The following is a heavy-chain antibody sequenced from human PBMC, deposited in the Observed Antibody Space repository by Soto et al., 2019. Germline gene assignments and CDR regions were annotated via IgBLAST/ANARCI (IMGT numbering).Heavy chain of an antibody. Sequence: EVQLVESGGGVVQPGGSLRLSCAASGFTFSTYWMNWVRQAPGKGLEWVANIKEDGSKEFYVDSVKGRFTISRDNAKNSLYLDMNSLRGEDTAVYYCARDWGAPGRGSALGYYYHFGMDVWGQGTTVTVPS. V-gene: IGHV3-7*05. D-gene: IGHD3-16*01. CDR2: IKEDGSKE. CDR3: ARDWGAPGRGSALGYYYHFGMDV. J-gene: IGHJ6*02. CDR1: GFTFSTYW.